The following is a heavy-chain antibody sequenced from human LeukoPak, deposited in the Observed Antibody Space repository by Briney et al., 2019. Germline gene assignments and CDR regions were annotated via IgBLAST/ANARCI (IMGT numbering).Heavy chain of an antibody. CDR1: GGSISSSSYY. V-gene: IGHV4-39*07. Sequence: SETLSLTCTVSGGSISSSSYYWGWIRQPPGKGLEWIGSIYYSGSTYYNPSLKSRVTISVDTSKNQFSLKLSSVTAADTAVYYCARDQYGDSSGWYVYWFDPWGQGTLVTVSS. D-gene: IGHD6-19*01. CDR2: IYYSGST. J-gene: IGHJ5*02. CDR3: ARDQYGDSSGWYVYWFDP.